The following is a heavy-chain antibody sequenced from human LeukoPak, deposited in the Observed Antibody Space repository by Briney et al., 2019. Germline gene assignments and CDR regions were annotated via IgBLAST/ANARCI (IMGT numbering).Heavy chain of an antibody. V-gene: IGHV1-69*15. Sequence: ASVKVSCKASGGTFSSYAISWVRQAPGQGLEWMGRIIPIFGTANYAQKFQGRVTITADESTSTAYMELSSLRSEDTAVYYCARELVLRFLEWSPRGYYMDVWGKGTTVTVSS. D-gene: IGHD3-3*01. J-gene: IGHJ6*03. CDR3: ARELVLRFLEWSPRGYYMDV. CDR1: GGTFSSYA. CDR2: IIPIFGTA.